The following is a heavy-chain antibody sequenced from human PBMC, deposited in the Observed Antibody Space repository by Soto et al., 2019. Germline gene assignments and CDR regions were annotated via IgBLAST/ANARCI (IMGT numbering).Heavy chain of an antibody. CDR2: IYYSGST. CDR1: GGSISSGDYY. Sequence: PSETLSLTCTVSGGSISSGDYYWSWIRQPPGKGLEWIGYIYYSGSTYYNPSLKSRITISVDTSKNQFSLRLNSVTAADTAVYFCAGFGVGDRDDKWGQGTLVTVSS. D-gene: IGHD2-8*01. V-gene: IGHV4-30-4*01. J-gene: IGHJ4*02. CDR3: AGFGVGDRDDK.